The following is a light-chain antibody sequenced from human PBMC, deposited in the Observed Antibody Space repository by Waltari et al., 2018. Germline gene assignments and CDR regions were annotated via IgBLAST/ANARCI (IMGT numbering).Light chain of an antibody. CDR1: QSVSRY. CDR3: QQRSNWPGT. J-gene: IGKJ2*01. Sequence: EIVLTQSPATLSLSPGERATISCRASQSVSRYIAWYQQKLGQAPRLLMYDISTRATGIPARFSGSGSGTDFALTISSLEPEDFAVYYCQQRSNWPGTFGQGTKLEI. CDR2: DIS. V-gene: IGKV3-11*01.